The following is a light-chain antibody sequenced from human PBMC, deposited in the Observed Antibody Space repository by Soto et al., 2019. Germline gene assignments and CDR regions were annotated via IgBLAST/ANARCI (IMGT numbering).Light chain of an antibody. CDR3: QQYKNWPPVT. CDR1: QSVNTN. CDR2: GAS. V-gene: IGKV3-15*01. Sequence: ETVMTQSPATLSVSLGERATLSCRASQSVNTNLAWYQQKPGQAPRLLIYGASIRATGVPARFSGSGSGRDFTLTISSLQPEDFAVYFCQQYKNWPPVTFGGGTKVEIK. J-gene: IGKJ4*01.